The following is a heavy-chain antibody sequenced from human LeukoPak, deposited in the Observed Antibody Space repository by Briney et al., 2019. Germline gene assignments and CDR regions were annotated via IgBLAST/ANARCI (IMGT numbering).Heavy chain of an antibody. CDR1: GGSISGSNYY. Sequence: SQTLSLTCTVSGGSISGSNYYWGWIRQPPGKGLEWIGSIFYTGSSYYNPSLKSRVTLSVDTSKDQFSLKLSSVTAADTAVYYCARDGYNTPGYWGQGTLVTVSS. D-gene: IGHD5-24*01. J-gene: IGHJ4*02. CDR3: ARDGYNTPGY. V-gene: IGHV4-39*07. CDR2: IFYTGSS.